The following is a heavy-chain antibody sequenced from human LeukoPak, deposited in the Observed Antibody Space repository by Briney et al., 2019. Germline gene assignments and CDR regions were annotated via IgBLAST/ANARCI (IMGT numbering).Heavy chain of an antibody. CDR2: IYYSGST. D-gene: IGHD5-24*01. CDR1: GGSISSYY. Sequence: SETLSLTCTVSGGSISSYYWSWIRQPPGKGLEWIGYIYYSGSTNYNPSLKSRVTISVDTSKNQFSLKLSSVTAADTAVYYCARADGYVNYFDYWGQGTLVTVSS. CDR3: ARADGYVNYFDY. V-gene: IGHV4-59*01. J-gene: IGHJ4*02.